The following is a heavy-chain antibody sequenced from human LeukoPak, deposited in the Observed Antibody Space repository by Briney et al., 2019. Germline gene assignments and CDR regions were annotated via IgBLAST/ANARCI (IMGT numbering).Heavy chain of an antibody. V-gene: IGHV3-48*01. CDR2: ISSGSTTI. CDR1: GFPFSTYA. J-gene: IGHJ4*02. D-gene: IGHD3-3*01. CDR3: ARVPDDPWSGYFFDC. Sequence: GGSLRLSCAASGFPFSTYAMNWVRQAPGKGLEWVSYISSGSTTIHYADSVKGRFTISRDNTRNSLFLQMSILRVEDTAVYFCARVPDDPWSGYFFDCWGQGTLVTVSS.